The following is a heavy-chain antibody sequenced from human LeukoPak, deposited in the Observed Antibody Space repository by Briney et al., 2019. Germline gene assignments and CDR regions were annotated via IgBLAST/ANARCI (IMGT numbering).Heavy chain of an antibody. CDR3: ARYCSGGSCYHRDYYGMDV. V-gene: IGHV3-21*01. D-gene: IGHD2-15*01. Sequence: PGGSLGLSCAASGFTFSSYSMNWVRQAPGKELEWVSSISSSSSYIYYADSVKGRFTISRDNAKNSLYLQMNSLRAEDTAVYYCARYCSGGSCYHRDYYGMDVWGQGTTVTVSS. CDR2: ISSSSSYI. J-gene: IGHJ6*02. CDR1: GFTFSSYS.